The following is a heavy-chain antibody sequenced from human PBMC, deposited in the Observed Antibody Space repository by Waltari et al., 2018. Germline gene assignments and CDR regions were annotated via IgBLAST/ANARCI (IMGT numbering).Heavy chain of an antibody. CDR3: ARANTYYCTSTRCYSREFAY. J-gene: IGHJ4*02. CDR1: GGTFSSYA. Sequence: QVQLVQAGAEVKKPGSSVKVSCKASGGTFSSYAISWVRQAPGQGLEWLGGSLPIFGTPDDAQRFQGRVTITADESTTTAYMELSSLRSEDTAVYYCARANTYYCTSTRCYSREFAYWGQGTLVAVSS. CDR2: SLPIFGTP. D-gene: IGHD2-2*01. V-gene: IGHV1-69*12.